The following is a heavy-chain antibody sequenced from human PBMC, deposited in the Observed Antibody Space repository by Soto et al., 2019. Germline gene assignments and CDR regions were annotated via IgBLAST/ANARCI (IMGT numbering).Heavy chain of an antibody. CDR3: ARGGHVVVVTAALDY. CDR1: GDTFTDYY. V-gene: IGHV1-46*01. D-gene: IGHD2-21*02. CDR2: VNPSGGHT. Sequence: QVQLVQSGAEVKKPGASVKVSCKASGDTFTDYYIHWVRQAPGQGLEWMGRVNPSGGHTTYAQHFLGRMTMTRDTSTSPLYMELTSLTSEDTAVYYCARGGHVVVVTAALDYWGQGTLVTVSS. J-gene: IGHJ4*02.